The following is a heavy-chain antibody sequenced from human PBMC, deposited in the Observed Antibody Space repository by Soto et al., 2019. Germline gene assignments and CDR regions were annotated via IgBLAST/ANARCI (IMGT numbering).Heavy chain of an antibody. V-gene: IGHV3-9*01. CDR3: ASTYSGYEDFNY. CDR2: ISWNSAYI. Sequence: EVQLVESGGGLVQPGRSLRLSCVASGFTFDDYAMHWVRQVPGKGLEWVSVISWNSAYIGYADSVKGRFTISRDNAKNSVSLQLKSLRTEDTALYYGASTYSGYEDFNYWGQGTRVTVSS. J-gene: IGHJ4*02. CDR1: GFTFDDYA. D-gene: IGHD5-12*01.